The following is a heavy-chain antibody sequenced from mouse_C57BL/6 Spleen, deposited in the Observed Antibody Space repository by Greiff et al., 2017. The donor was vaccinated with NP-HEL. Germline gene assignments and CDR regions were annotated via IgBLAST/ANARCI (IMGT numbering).Heavy chain of an antibody. D-gene: IGHD2-4*01. J-gene: IGHJ4*01. CDR2: ISYDGSN. Sequence: EVQLQQSGPGLVKPSQSLSLTCSVTGYSITSGYYWNWIRQFPGNKLEWMGYISYDGSNNYNPSLKNRISITRDTSKNQFFLKLNSVTTEDTATYYCARDYYERDYAMDYWGQGTSVTVSS. CDR3: ARDYYERDYAMDY. CDR1: GYSITSGYY. V-gene: IGHV3-6*01.